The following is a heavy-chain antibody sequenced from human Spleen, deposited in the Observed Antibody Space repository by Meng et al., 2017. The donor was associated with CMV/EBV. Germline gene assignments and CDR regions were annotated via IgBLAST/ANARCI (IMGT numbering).Heavy chain of an antibody. J-gene: IGHJ4*02. CDR2: IRYDASKK. Sequence: GESLKISCAASRFTFSDYGMHWVRQAPGKGLEWVAFIRYDASKKYYTDSVKGRFTVSRDNSKNTLYLRINSLRAEDTAVYYCAKGGGYSDFDYWGQGTLVTVSS. D-gene: IGHD1-26*01. CDR1: RFTFSDYG. V-gene: IGHV3-30*02. CDR3: AKGGGYSDFDY.